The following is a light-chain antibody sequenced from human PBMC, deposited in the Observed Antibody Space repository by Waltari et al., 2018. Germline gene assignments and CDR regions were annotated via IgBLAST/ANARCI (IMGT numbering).Light chain of an antibody. CDR3: QSYDSSLSVV. CDR1: SSNIGAGYE. J-gene: IGLJ2*01. Sequence: QSVLTQPPSVSGAPGQRVTISCTGSSSNIGAGYEVHWYQQLPGTVPKLLIYSARNRPSGVPDRVSGFKSGTSASLAITGLQAEDEADYYCQSYDSSLSVVFGGGTKLTVL. V-gene: IGLV1-40*01. CDR2: SAR.